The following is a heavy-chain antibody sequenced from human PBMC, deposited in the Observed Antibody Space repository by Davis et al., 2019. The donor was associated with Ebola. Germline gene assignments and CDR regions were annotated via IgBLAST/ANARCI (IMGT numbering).Heavy chain of an antibody. CDR2: ISYDGSNK. V-gene: IGHV3-30*03. CDR3: ATRGLSSGWPDY. D-gene: IGHD6-19*01. Sequence: PGGSLRLSCAASGFTFSSYGMHWVRQAPGKGLEWVAVISYDGSNKYYADSVKGRFTISRDNSKNTLYLQMHSLRAEDTAIYYCATRGLSSGWPDYWGQGALVIVSS. CDR1: GFTFSSYG. J-gene: IGHJ4*02.